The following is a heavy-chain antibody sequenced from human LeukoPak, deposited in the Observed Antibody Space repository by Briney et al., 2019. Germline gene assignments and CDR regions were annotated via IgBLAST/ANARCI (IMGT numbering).Heavy chain of an antibody. CDR3: ARDDYSGGRRFDP. V-gene: IGHV3-48*03. J-gene: IGHJ5*02. D-gene: IGHD6-19*01. Sequence: GGSLRLSCAASGFTFSSSEMNWVRQAPGKGLEWVSYISSSGTTIYYADSVKGRFTTSRDNAKNSLYLQMNSLRAEDTAGYYCARDDYSGGRRFDPWGQGTLVTVSS. CDR2: ISSSGTTI. CDR1: GFTFSSSE.